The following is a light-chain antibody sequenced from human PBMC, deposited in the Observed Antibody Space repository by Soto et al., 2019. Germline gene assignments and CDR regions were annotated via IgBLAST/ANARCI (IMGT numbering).Light chain of an antibody. CDR3: QQYNNWQT. CDR1: QSVRSN. Sequence: EIVMTQSPATLSVSPGERATPSCRASQSVRSNLAWYHQRPGQAPRILIYAASARATGIPARFSGSGSGTEFTLTISGLQSEDFGLYYCQQYNNWQTFGQGTKVDIK. J-gene: IGKJ1*01. V-gene: IGKV3-15*01. CDR2: AAS.